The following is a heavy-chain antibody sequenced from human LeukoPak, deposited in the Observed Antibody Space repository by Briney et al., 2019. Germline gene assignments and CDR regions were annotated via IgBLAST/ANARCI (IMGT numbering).Heavy chain of an antibody. V-gene: IGHV4-30-2*01. CDR3: ARSWAGMYYPFYYFDY. J-gene: IGHJ4*02. Sequence: PSQTLSLTCTVSGGSISSGGYYWSWIRQPPGKGLEWIGYIYHSGSTYYNPSLKSRVNISADTSKDQFSLNLDSVTAADTAVYYCARSWAGMYYPFYYFDYWGQGSLVTVPS. D-gene: IGHD2-8*01. CDR2: IYHSGST. CDR1: GGSISSGGYY.